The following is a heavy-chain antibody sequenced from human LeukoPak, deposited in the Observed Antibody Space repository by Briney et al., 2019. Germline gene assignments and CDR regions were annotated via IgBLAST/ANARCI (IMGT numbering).Heavy chain of an antibody. V-gene: IGHV3-13*01. D-gene: IGHD6-25*01. CDR2: IGTDGDI. Sequence: GGSLRLSCAASGFTFSNYDMHWVRQATGKGREWVSGIGTDGDIYYPCSVKVRFTISRENAKNSLYLQMNSLRAGDTAVYYCARERGRYYMDDWGKGTTVTISS. CDR1: GFTFSNYD. J-gene: IGHJ6*03. CDR3: ARERGRYYMDD.